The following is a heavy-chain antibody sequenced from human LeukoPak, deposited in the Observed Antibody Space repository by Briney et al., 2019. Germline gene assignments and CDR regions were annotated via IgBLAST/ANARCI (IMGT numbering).Heavy chain of an antibody. V-gene: IGHV1-69*13. J-gene: IGHJ4*02. CDR3: ARGYSGYDWYY. Sequence: SVKVSCKASGYTFTGYYMHWVRQAPGQGLEWMGGIIPIFGTANYAQKFQGRVTITADESTSTAYMELSSLRSEDTAVYYCARGYSGYDWYYWGQGTLVTVSS. CDR2: IIPIFGTA. D-gene: IGHD5-12*01. CDR1: GYTFTGYY.